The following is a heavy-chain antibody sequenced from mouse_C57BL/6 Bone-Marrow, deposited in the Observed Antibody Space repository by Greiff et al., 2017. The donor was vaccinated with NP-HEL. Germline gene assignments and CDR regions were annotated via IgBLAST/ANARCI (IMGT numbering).Heavy chain of an antibody. V-gene: IGHV1-69*01. J-gene: IGHJ2*01. CDR2: IDPSDSYT. CDR3: AIGLITTVPFDY. Sequence: QVQLKQSGAELVMPGASVKLSCKASGYTFTSYWMHWVKQRPGQGLEWIGEIDPSDSYTNYNQKFKGKSTLTVDKSSSTAYMQLSSLTSEDSAVYYCAIGLITTVPFDYWGQGTTLTVSS. CDR1: GYTFTSYW. D-gene: IGHD1-1*01.